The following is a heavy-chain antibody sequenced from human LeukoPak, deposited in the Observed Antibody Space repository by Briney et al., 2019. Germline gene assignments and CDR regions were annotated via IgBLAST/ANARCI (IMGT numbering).Heavy chain of an antibody. CDR2: IRYDGSNK. V-gene: IGHV3-30*02. CDR1: GFTFSSYG. Sequence: PGGSLRLSCAASGFTFSSYGMHWVRQAPGKGLEWVAFIRYDGSNKYYADSVKGRFTISRDNSKNTLYLQMNSLRAEDTAVYYCAKVELGYCSGGSCSPFDYWGQGTLVTVSS. CDR3: AKVELGYCSGGSCSPFDY. D-gene: IGHD2-15*01. J-gene: IGHJ4*02.